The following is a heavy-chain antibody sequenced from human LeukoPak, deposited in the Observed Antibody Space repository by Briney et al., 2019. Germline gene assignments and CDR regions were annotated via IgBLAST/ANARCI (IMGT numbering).Heavy chain of an antibody. CDR2: IYYSGST. CDR1: GGSISSYY. CDR3: ASYYSGYFDY. Sequence: SETLSPTCTVSGGSISSYYWSWIRQPPGKGLEWIGYIYYSGSTNYNPSLKSRVTISVDTSKNQFSLKLSSVTAADTAVYYCASYYSGYFDYWGQGTLVTVSS. D-gene: IGHD3-22*01. J-gene: IGHJ4*02. V-gene: IGHV4-59*01.